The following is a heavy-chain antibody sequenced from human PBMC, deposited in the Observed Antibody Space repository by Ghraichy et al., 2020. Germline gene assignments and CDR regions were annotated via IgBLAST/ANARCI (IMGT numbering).Heavy chain of an antibody. D-gene: IGHD3-3*01. Sequence: GGSLRLSCAASRFTFSNYAMSWVRQAPGTGLEWVSSISDDGDTTSYADSVKGRFTVSRDKSKNTLYLQLNRLRVEDTAVYYCASGDFWSGYRFEYWGQGTLVTVSS. CDR2: ISDDGDTT. CDR1: RFTFSNYA. J-gene: IGHJ4*02. V-gene: IGHV3-23*01. CDR3: ASGDFWSGYRFEY.